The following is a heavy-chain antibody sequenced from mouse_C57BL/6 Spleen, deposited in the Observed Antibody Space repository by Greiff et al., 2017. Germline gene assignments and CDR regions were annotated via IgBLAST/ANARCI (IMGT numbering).Heavy chain of an antibody. D-gene: IGHD1-1*01. CDR1: GYTFTSYW. V-gene: IGHV1-5*01. CDR3: TRSGTTNYFDY. J-gene: IGHJ2*01. CDR2: IYPGDSDT. Sequence: EVQLQQSGTVLARPGASVKMSCKTSGYTFTSYWMHGVKQRPGQGLEWIGAIYPGDSDTSYNQKFKGKAKLTAVTSASTAYMELSSLTNEDSAVYYCTRSGTTNYFDYWGQGTTLTVSS.